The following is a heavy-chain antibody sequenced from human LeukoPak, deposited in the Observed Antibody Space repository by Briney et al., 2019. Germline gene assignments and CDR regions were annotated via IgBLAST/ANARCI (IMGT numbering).Heavy chain of an antibody. CDR2: ISAYNGNT. CDR1: GYTFTSYG. V-gene: IGHV1-18*01. Sequence: ASVKVSCKASGYTFTSYGISWVRQAPGQGLEWMGWISAYNGNTNYAQKLQGRVTMTTDTSTSTAYMELRSLRSDDTAVYYCAKDRGGRYEIVAEYFQHWGQGTLVTVSS. CDR3: AKDRGGRYEIVAEYFQH. J-gene: IGHJ1*01. D-gene: IGHD6-19*01.